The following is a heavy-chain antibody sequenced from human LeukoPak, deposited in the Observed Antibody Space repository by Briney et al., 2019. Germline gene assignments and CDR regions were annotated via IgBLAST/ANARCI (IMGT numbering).Heavy chain of an antibody. J-gene: IGHJ6*03. CDR3: ARAYSERYGLGYYYMDV. CDR2: ISSSSSYI. V-gene: IGHV3-21*01. CDR1: GFTFSSYS. Sequence: GGSLRLSCAAPGFTFSSYSMNWVRQAPGKGLEWVSSISSSSSYIYYADSVKGRFTISRDNAKKSLYLQMNSLRAEDTAVYYCARAYSERYGLGYYYMDVWGKGTTVTISS. D-gene: IGHD1-26*01.